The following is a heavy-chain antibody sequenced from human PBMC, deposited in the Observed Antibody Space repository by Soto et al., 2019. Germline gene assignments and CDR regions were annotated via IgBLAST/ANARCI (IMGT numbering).Heavy chain of an antibody. D-gene: IGHD3-22*01. J-gene: IGHJ4*02. CDR3: ARGTIYYYDSSGSRFDY. V-gene: IGHV1-69*13. Sequence: SVKVSCKASGGTFSSYAISWVRQAPGQGLEWMGGIIPIFGTANYAQKFQGRVTITADESTSTAYMELSSLRSEDTAVYYCARGTIYYYDSSGSRFDYWGQGTLVTVSS. CDR1: GGTFSSYA. CDR2: IIPIFGTA.